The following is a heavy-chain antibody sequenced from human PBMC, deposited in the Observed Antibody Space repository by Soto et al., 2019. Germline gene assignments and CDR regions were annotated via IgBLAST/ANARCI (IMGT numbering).Heavy chain of an antibody. D-gene: IGHD5-12*01. CDR3: ARQRRRDGYNFEERPSYFDS. J-gene: IGHJ4*02. Sequence: SETLSLTCAVSGYSISNTNWWGWIRQPPGKGLEWIGYIYYSGSTYYNPSLKSRVTMSVDTSKNQFSLRLSSVTAADTAVYYCARQRRRDGYNFEERPSYFDSWGQGTLVTVSS. CDR2: IYYSGST. V-gene: IGHV4-28*01. CDR1: GYSISNTNW.